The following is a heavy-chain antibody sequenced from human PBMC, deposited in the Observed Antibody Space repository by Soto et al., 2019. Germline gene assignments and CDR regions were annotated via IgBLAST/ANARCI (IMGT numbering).Heavy chain of an antibody. CDR3: APSRRSSGDAFDC. D-gene: IGHD6-6*01. CDR2: IYWNDDE. Sequence: QITLKESGPALVKPTQTLTLTCTFSGFSLTTSGVGVGWILQPPGKSLEWLALIYWNDDERYSPSLRSRITIPKDTSKNQVVLTMTNMDAVDTDTYYWAPSRRSSGDAFDCWGQGTMVTVSS. V-gene: IGHV2-5*01. J-gene: IGHJ3*01. CDR1: GFSLTTSGVG.